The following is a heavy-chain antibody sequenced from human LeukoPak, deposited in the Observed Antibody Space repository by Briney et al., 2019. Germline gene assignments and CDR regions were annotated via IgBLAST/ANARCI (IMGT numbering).Heavy chain of an antibody. CDR2: IYYSGST. CDR1: GGSISSYY. D-gene: IGHD2-8*01. J-gene: IGHJ4*02. CDR3: ARGYCTNGVCYTTSGYYFDY. V-gene: IGHV4-59*01. Sequence: SETLSLTCTVSGGSISSYYWSWIRQPPGKGLEWIGYIYYSGSTNYNPSLKSRVTISVDTSKNQFSLKLSSVTAADTAVYYCARGYCTNGVCYTTSGYYFDYWGQGTLVTVSS.